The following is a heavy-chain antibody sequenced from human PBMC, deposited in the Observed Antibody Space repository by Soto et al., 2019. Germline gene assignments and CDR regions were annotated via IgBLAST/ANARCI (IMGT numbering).Heavy chain of an antibody. Sequence: QVQLQESGPGLVKPSQTLSLTCTVSGGSISSGGYYWSWIRQHPGKGLEWIGYIYYSGSTYYNPSLKSRVTISVDTSKNQFSLKLSSVTAADTAVYYCARAEYSSSWYNSNWFDPWGQGTLVTVSS. V-gene: IGHV4-31*03. CDR3: ARAEYSSSWYNSNWFDP. CDR1: GGSISSGGYY. J-gene: IGHJ5*02. D-gene: IGHD6-13*01. CDR2: IYYSGST.